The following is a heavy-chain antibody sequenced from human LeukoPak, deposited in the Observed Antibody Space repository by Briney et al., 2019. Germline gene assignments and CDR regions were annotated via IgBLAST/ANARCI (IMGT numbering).Heavy chain of an antibody. D-gene: IGHD3-9*01. V-gene: IGHV1-46*01. Sequence: GASVKVSCKVSGYTLTELSMHWVRQAPGQGLEWMGILNPTYDIPIYAQTFEGRVTMTRDMSTSTVYMELSTLTSDDTAVYFCAKDPRNILTGDYDDFDIWGQGTMVIVSS. CDR2: LNPTYDIP. CDR3: AKDPRNILTGDYDDFDI. CDR1: GYTLTELS. J-gene: IGHJ3*02.